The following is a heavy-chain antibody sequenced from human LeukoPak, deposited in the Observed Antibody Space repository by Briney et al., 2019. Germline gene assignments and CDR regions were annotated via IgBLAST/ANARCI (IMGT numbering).Heavy chain of an antibody. CDR2: IYSGGST. CDR3: ARDRPSTANNAFDI. V-gene: IGHV3-66*01. Sequence: PGGSLRLSCAASGFTVSGNYMSWVRQAPGKGLEWVSVIYSGGSTYYADSVKGRFTISRDNSKNTLFPQMNSLRAEDTAVYYCARDRPSTANNAFDIWGQGTMVTVSS. J-gene: IGHJ3*02. CDR1: GFTVSGNY. D-gene: IGHD5-18*01.